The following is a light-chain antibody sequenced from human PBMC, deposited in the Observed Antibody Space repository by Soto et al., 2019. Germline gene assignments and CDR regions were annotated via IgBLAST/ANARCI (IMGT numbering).Light chain of an antibody. Sequence: DILLTQSPTSLSASVGDTVTIACRASQSISINLNWYQHRPGEAPKVLIYGASTLATGAPSRFSGSGVGTDFTLTISSLQLEDFATYYCQQTYTTRGYTFGQETKLEFK. CDR2: GAS. CDR1: QSISIN. J-gene: IGKJ2*01. V-gene: IGKV1-39*01. CDR3: QQTYTTRGYT.